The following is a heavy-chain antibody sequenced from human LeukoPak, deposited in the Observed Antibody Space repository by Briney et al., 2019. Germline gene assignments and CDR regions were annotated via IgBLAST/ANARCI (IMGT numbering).Heavy chain of an antibody. CDR3: ARDPAGWTYFDP. V-gene: IGHV4-59*01. CDR2: IYYSGST. D-gene: IGHD1-1*01. CDR1: GGSISSSY. Sequence: PSETLSLTCTVSGGSISSSYWHWIRQPPGKGLEWIAYIYYSGSTNYNPSLKSRVTISVDTSKNQFSLKLSSVTAADTAVYYCARDPAGWTYFDPWGQGTLVTVSS. J-gene: IGHJ5*02.